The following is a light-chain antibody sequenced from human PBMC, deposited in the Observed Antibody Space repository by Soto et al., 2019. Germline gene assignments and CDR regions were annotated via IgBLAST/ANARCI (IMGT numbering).Light chain of an antibody. CDR1: QNINTW. J-gene: IGKJ1*01. CDR3: QQSGSSPPTWA. V-gene: IGKV1-5*01. CDR2: DAS. Sequence: DIQMTQSPSTLSASVGDRVTITCRASQNINTWLAWYQQKSGKAPKLLIYDASSVESGVPSRFSGSGSGTDFTLTISRLEPEDFAVYYCQQSGSSPPTWAFGQGTKVDIK.